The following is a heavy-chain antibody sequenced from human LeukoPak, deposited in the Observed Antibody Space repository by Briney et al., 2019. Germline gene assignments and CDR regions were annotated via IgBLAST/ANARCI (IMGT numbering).Heavy chain of an antibody. V-gene: IGHV3-53*01. Sequence: GGSLRLSCAASGFTVSSDYMSWVRQAPGKGLEWVSVIYSGGRTYYADSVKGRFTISRDNSKNTLFLQMNSLRAEDTAVYYCAREWYYDSSGTLSLDYWGQGTLVTVSS. CDR2: IYSGGRT. J-gene: IGHJ4*02. D-gene: IGHD3-22*01. CDR3: AREWYYDSSGTLSLDY. CDR1: GFTVSSDY.